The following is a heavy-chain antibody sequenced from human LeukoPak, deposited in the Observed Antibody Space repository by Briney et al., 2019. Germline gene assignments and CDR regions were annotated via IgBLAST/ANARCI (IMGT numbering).Heavy chain of an antibody. D-gene: IGHD3-10*01. J-gene: IGHJ4*02. V-gene: IGHV4-34*01. CDR1: GGSISSYY. Sequence: SETLSLTCTVSGGSISSYYWSWIRQPPGKGLEWIGEINHSGSTNYNPSLKSRVTISVDTSKNQFSLKLSSVTAADTAVYYCARRENYYGSGTYVYWGQGTLVTVSS. CDR3: ARRENYYGSGTYVY. CDR2: INHSGST.